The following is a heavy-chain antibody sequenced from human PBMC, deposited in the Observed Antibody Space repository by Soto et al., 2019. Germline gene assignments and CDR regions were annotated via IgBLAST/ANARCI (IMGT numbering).Heavy chain of an antibody. D-gene: IGHD1-26*01. CDR2: ISYDGSNK. CDR1: GFTFSSYG. J-gene: IGHJ4*02. Sequence: QVQLVESGGGVVQPGRSLRLSCAASGFTFSSYGMHWVRQAPGKGLERVAVISYDGSNKYYADSVKGRFTISSDNSKNTLYLQMNSLRAEDTAVYYCAKDRSALRWELFPYYFDYWGQGTLVTVSS. V-gene: IGHV3-30*18. CDR3: AKDRSALRWELFPYYFDY.